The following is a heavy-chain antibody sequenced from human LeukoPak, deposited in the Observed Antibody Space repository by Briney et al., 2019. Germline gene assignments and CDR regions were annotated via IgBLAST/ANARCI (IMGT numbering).Heavy chain of an antibody. CDR3: ARGIPWTMVRGVPLNYFDY. Sequence: GGSLRLSCAASGFTFSSYSMNCVRQASGKGLEWVSSISSSSSYIYYADSVKGRFTISRDNAKNSLYLQMNSLRAEDTAVYYCARGIPWTMVRGVPLNYFDYWGQGTLVTVSS. V-gene: IGHV3-21*01. D-gene: IGHD3-10*01. J-gene: IGHJ4*02. CDR2: ISSSSSYI. CDR1: GFTFSSYS.